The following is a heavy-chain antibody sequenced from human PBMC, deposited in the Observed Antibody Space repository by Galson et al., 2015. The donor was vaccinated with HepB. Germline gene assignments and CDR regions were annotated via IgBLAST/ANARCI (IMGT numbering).Heavy chain of an antibody. CDR3: ARGRDSSGYYKRSYWYFDL. D-gene: IGHD3-22*01. V-gene: IGHV1-2*02. CDR2: INPNSGGT. J-gene: IGHJ2*01. CDR1: GYTFTGYY. Sequence: SVKVSCKASGYTFTGYYMHWVRQAPGQGLEWMGWINPNSGGTNYAQKFQGRVTMTRDTSISTAYMELSRLRSDDTAVYYCARGRDSSGYYKRSYWYFDLWGRGTLVTVSS.